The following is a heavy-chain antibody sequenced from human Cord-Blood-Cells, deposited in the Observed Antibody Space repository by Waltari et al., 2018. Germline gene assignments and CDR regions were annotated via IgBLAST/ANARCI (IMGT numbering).Heavy chain of an antibody. CDR2: INPSGGRP. V-gene: IGHV1-46*01. CDR3: ARDQGYSSSSRWFDP. CDR1: GYTFTSYY. D-gene: IGHD6-6*01. J-gene: IGHJ5*02. Sequence: QVQLVQSGAEVKKPGASVKVSCKASGYTFTSYYMHWVRQAPGQGLEWMGIINPSGGRPSYAQKFQGRVTMTRDTSTSTVYMELSSLRSEDTAVYYCARDQGYSSSSRWFDPWGQGTLVTVSS.